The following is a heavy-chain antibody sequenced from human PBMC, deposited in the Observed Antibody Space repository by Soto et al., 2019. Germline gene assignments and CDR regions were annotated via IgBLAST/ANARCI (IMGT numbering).Heavy chain of an antibody. V-gene: IGHV3-49*03. Sequence: GGSLRLSCTASGFTFGDYAMSWFRQAPGKGLEWVGFIRSKAYGGTKEYAASVKGRFTISRDDSKSIAYLQMNSLKTEDTAVYYCTRGGLNYYDSSGYKTPFDYWGQGTLVTVSS. D-gene: IGHD3-22*01. J-gene: IGHJ4*02. CDR2: IRSKAYGGTK. CDR1: GFTFGDYA. CDR3: TRGGLNYYDSSGYKTPFDY.